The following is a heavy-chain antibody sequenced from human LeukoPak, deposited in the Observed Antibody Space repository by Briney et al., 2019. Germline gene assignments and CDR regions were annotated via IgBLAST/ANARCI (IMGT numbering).Heavy chain of an antibody. CDR1: GFTFSDYY. CDR3: ARDHPRGYSGYDEAYFDY. J-gene: IGHJ4*02. CDR2: ISSSGSTI. D-gene: IGHD5-12*01. Sequence: GGSLRLSCAASGFTFSDYYMSWIRQAPGKGLEWVSYISSSGSTIYYADSVKGRFTISRDNAKNSLYLQMNSLRAEDTAVYYCARDHPRGYSGYDEAYFDYWGQGTLVTVSS. V-gene: IGHV3-11*04.